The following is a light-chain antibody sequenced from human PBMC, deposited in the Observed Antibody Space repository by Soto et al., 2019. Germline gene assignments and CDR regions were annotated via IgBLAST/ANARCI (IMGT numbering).Light chain of an antibody. CDR1: SSDVGGYNY. J-gene: IGLJ3*02. CDR3: SSYAGSNNWV. Sequence: QSALTQPPSASGSRGQSVTISCTGTSSDVGGYNYVSWYQHHPGKAPKLMIYKVSKRPSGVPDRFSGSKSGNTASLTVSGLQAEDEADYYCSSYAGSNNWVFGGGTNLTVL. V-gene: IGLV2-8*01. CDR2: KVS.